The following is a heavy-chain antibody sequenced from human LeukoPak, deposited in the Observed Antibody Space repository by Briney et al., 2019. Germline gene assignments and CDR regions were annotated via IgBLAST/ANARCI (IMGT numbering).Heavy chain of an antibody. Sequence: GGSLRLSCAASGFTFSCYWMSWVRQAPGKGLEWVANIKQDGSEKYFVDSVKGRFTISRDNAKNSLYLQMNSLRVEDTAVYYCARDRVTMIRGVRILDYHYYYMDVWGKGTTVTISS. D-gene: IGHD3-10*01. CDR3: ARDRVTMIRGVRILDYHYYYMDV. J-gene: IGHJ6*03. CDR1: GFTFSCYW. CDR2: IKQDGSEK. V-gene: IGHV3-7*01.